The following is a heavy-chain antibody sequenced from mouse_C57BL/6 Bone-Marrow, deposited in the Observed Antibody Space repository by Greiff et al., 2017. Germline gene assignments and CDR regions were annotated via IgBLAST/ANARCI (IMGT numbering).Heavy chain of an antibody. CDR1: GYTFTSYW. CDR2: IYPGNSDT. Sequence: VQLQQSGTVLARPGASVKMSCKTSGYTFTSYWMHWVKQRPGQGLEWIGAIYPGNSDTSYNQKFKGKATLTAVTSASTAYMELSSLTTEDSAVYYCTRWGLDYFDYWGQGTTLTVSS. J-gene: IGHJ2*01. CDR3: TRWGLDYFDY. V-gene: IGHV1-5*01.